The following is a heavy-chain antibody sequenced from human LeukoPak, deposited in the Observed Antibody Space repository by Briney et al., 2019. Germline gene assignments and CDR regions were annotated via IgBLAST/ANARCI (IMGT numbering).Heavy chain of an antibody. CDR2: ISGSGGST. D-gene: IGHD1-26*01. J-gene: IGHJ4*02. CDR3: AKVMRVGATTAFDY. Sequence: GGTLRLSCAASGFTFSSYGMSWVRQAPGKGLEWVSAISGSGGSTYYADSVKGRFTISRDNSKNTLYLQMNSLRAEDTAVYYCAKVMRVGATTAFDYWGQGILVIVSS. V-gene: IGHV3-23*01. CDR1: GFTFSSYG.